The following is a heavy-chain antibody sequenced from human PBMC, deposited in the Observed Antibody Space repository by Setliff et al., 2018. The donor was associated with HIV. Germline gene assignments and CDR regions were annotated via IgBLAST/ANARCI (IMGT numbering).Heavy chain of an antibody. J-gene: IGHJ3*02. CDR1: GGSISSSSYY. V-gene: IGHV4-39*01. CDR3: ARRITIFGVVIGPRGAFDI. D-gene: IGHD3-3*01. Sequence: SETLSLTCTVSGGSISSSSYYWGWIRQPPGKGLEWIGSIYYSGSTYYNPSLKSRVTISVDTSKNKFSLKLSSVTAADTAVYYCARRITIFGVVIGPRGAFDIWGQGTMVTVSS. CDR2: IYYSGST.